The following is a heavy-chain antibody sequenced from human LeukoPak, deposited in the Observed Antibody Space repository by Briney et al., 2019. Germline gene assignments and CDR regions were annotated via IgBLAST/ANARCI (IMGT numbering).Heavy chain of an antibody. J-gene: IGHJ4*02. D-gene: IGHD2-2*01. CDR1: GFTFSNAW. CDR3: TTGDIVVVPAASDY. Sequence: PGGSLRLSCAASGFTFSNAWMSWVRQAPGKGLEWVGRIKSKTDGGTTDYAAPVKGRFTISRDDSKNTLYLQMNSLKTEDTAVYYCTTGDIVVVPAASDYWGQGTLVTVSS. V-gene: IGHV3-15*01. CDR2: IKSKTDGGTT.